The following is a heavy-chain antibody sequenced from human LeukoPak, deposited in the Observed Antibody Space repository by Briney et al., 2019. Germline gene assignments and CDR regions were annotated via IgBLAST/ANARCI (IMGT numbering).Heavy chain of an antibody. CDR3: ARDGDY. CDR2: IYYSGST. CDR1: GGSVSSGNYH. V-gene: IGHV4-61*01. Sequence: KTSETLSLTCTVSGGSVSSGNYHWSWIRQPPGKGLEWIGYIYYSGSTNYNPSLKSRVTISADTSKNQFSLKLSSVTAADTAVYYCARDGDYWGQGTLVTVSS. J-gene: IGHJ4*02.